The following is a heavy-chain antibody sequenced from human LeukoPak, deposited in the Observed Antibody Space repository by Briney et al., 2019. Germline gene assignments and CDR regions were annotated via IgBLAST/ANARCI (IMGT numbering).Heavy chain of an antibody. CDR3: AKGDTSGYYCHY. V-gene: IGHV3-23*01. D-gene: IGHD3-22*01. CDR1: GFTVSSNY. CDR2: ISGSGGST. J-gene: IGHJ4*02. Sequence: GGSLRLSCAASGFTVSSNYMSWVRQAPGKGLDWVSAISGSGGSTYYADSVKGRFTISRDNSKNTLYLQMNSLRAEDTAVFYCAKGDTSGYYCHYWGQGTLVTVSS.